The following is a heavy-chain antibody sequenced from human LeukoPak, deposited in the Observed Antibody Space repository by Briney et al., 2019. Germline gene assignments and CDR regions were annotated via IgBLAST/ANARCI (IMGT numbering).Heavy chain of an antibody. D-gene: IGHD6-13*01. CDR1: GGSFSGYY. Sequence: SETLSLTCAVYGGSFSGYYWSWIRQPPGKGLEWIGEINHSGSTNYNPSLKSRVTISVDTSKNQFSLKLSSVTAADTAVYYCASRMSRWSSSWRDYWGQGTLVTVSS. CDR3: ASRMSRWSSSWRDY. V-gene: IGHV4-34*01. CDR2: INHSGST. J-gene: IGHJ4*02.